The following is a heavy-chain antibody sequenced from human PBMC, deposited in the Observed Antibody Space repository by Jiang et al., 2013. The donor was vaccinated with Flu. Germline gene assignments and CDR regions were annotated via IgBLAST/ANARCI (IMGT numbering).Heavy chain of an antibody. D-gene: IGHD6-19*01. CDR1: GYTFTSYA. CDR3: ARDRQVVRYSSGWYGANDY. J-gene: IGHJ4*02. V-gene: IGHV7-4-1*02. CDR2: INTNTGNP. Sequence: GASVKVSCKASGYTFTSYAMNWVRQAPGQGLEWMGWINTNTGNPTYAQGFTGRFVFSLDTSVSTAYLQISSLKAEDTAVYYCARDRQVVRYSSGWYGANDYWGQGTLVTVSS.